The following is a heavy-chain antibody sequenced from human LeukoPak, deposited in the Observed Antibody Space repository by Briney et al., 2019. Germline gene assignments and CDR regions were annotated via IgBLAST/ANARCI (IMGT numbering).Heavy chain of an antibody. D-gene: IGHD4-17*01. J-gene: IGHJ6*03. CDR2: IYTGGTT. V-gene: IGHV3-66*02. CDR1: EFTVSNNY. CDR3: ARDFGPYGDGDRYYCYMDV. Sequence: PGGSLRLSCAASEFTVSNNYMSWVRQAPGKGLEWVSVIYTGGTTYYADSVKGRFTISRDNSKNTLCLQMNSLRPEDTAVYYCARDFGPYGDGDRYYCYMDVWGKGTTVTASS.